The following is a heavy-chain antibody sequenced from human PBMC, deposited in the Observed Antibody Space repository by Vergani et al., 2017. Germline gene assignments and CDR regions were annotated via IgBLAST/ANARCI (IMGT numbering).Heavy chain of an antibody. J-gene: IGHJ6*03. CDR2: ISNDGSKK. Sequence: QVQLAESGGGRVQPGRSLRLSCAASGFSFSSHAIHWVRQAPGKGLEWVAVISNDGSKKYYADSVKGRFTISRDNSKNTLDLQMNSLRTQDTAVYYCPKADSVTSGSLQYNFYMDVWGKGTTVTVS. CDR1: GFSFSSHA. CDR3: PKADSVTSGSLQYNFYMDV. V-gene: IGHV3-30*18. D-gene: IGHD3-10*01.